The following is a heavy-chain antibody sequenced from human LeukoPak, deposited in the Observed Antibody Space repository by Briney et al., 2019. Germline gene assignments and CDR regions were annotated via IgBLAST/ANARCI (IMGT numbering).Heavy chain of an antibody. Sequence: GGSLRLSCAVSGFTLTNHGVSWVRQAPGKGLEWVSIITGTGGKYYGDSVKGRFVLSRDNFKNTVYMQMSSLRAEDTATYYCAADQAENCGGDCYNVWGQGTTVIVSS. J-gene: IGHJ6*02. CDR1: GFTLTNHG. CDR2: ITGTGGK. CDR3: AADQAENCGGDCYNV. D-gene: IGHD2-21*02. V-gene: IGHV3-23*01.